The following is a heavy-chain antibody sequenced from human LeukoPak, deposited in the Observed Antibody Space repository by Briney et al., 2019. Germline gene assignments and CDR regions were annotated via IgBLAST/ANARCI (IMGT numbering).Heavy chain of an antibody. CDR2: IYTSGTT. V-gene: IGHV4-61*10. J-gene: IGHJ3*01. CDR3: TKVRYRNYDLVIGYDAFDV. D-gene: IGHD1-14*01. Sequence: SETLSLTCNVSGGSVSSGSYYWSWIRQPAGKGLEWIGRIYTSGTTNYNPSLKSRVTISLDTSKNQFSLKLSSVTAADTAVYYCTKVRYRNYDLVIGYDAFDVWGQGTMVTVSS. CDR1: GGSVSSGSYY.